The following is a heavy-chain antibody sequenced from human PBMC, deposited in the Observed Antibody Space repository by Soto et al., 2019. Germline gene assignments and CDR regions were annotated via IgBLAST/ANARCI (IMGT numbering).Heavy chain of an antibody. V-gene: IGHV4-4*02. Sequence: QVHLQESGPGLVKPSGTLSLTCGVSCGSINNGYWWTWVRQPPGKGLEWIGEKHHSGSTNYNLSLKSRVSISLDKSKNQFSLILSSVTAADTAVYYCAYSSGWWRLDVWGQGTTVTVSS. J-gene: IGHJ6*02. CDR2: KHHSGST. CDR1: CGSINNGYW. D-gene: IGHD6-19*01. CDR3: AYSSGWWRLDV.